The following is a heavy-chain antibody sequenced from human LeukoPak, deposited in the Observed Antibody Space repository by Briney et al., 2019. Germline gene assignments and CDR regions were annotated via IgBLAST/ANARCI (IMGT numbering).Heavy chain of an antibody. Sequence: PGGSLRLSCAASGFIFKNYEMNWVRQAPGGGLGWVSSVSSSATTIYYTDSVKGRFTISRDNAKNSLFLQMNSLRVEDTAVYYCVRVYCSTTSCYGVDSWGQGTLVTVSS. CDR2: VSSSATTI. J-gene: IGHJ4*02. CDR3: VRVYCSTTSCYGVDS. D-gene: IGHD2-2*01. CDR1: GFIFKNYE. V-gene: IGHV3-48*03.